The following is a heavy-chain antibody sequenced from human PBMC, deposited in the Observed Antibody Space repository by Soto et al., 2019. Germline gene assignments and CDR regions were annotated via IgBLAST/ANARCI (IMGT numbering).Heavy chain of an antibody. Sequence: SGPTLVNPTQTLTLTCTFSGFSLSTSGMCVSWIRQPPGKALEWLALIDWDDDKYYSTSLKTRLTISKDTSKNQVVLTMANMDPVDTATYYCARIGSILKGYNWFDPWGQGTLVTVSS. V-gene: IGHV2-70*01. D-gene: IGHD2-15*01. CDR3: ARIGSILKGYNWFDP. CDR2: IDWDDDK. CDR1: GFSLSTSGMC. J-gene: IGHJ5*02.